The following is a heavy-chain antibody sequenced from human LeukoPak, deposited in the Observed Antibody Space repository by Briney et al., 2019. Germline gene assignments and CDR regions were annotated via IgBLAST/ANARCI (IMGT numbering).Heavy chain of an antibody. D-gene: IGHD3-22*01. J-gene: IGHJ4*02. Sequence: ASVKVSCKASGYTFTGYAMNWVRQAPGQGLEWMGWINTNTGNPTYAQGFTGRFVFSLDTSVSTAYLQISSLKAEDTAVYYCARGGSTYYYDSSGYSPYFDYWGQGTLVTVSS. CDR1: GYTFTGYA. V-gene: IGHV7-4-1*02. CDR3: ARGGSTYYYDSSGYSPYFDY. CDR2: INTNTGNP.